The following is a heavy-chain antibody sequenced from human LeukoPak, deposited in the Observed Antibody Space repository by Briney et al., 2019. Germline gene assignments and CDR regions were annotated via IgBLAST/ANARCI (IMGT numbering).Heavy chain of an antibody. CDR2: INPNSGGT. D-gene: IGHD3-10*01. Sequence: ASLKVSCKASGYTFTVYYMHWVPQAPGQGLEWMGWINPNSGGTNYAQKFQGRVTMTEDTSTDTAYMELSSLRSEDTAVYYCARAGGSGSYYKDFYYYYYMDVWGKGTTVTISS. J-gene: IGHJ6*03. CDR3: ARAGGSGSYYKDFYYYYYMDV. V-gene: IGHV1-2*02. CDR1: GYTFTVYY.